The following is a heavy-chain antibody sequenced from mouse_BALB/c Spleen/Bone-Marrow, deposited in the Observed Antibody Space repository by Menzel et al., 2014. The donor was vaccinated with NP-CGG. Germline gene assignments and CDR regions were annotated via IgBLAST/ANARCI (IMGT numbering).Heavy chain of an antibody. J-gene: IGHJ2*01. CDR1: RFTFSNYA. CDR3: ARQENWALDY. CDR2: ISSGGSYT. D-gene: IGHD4-1*01. Sequence: VQLVESGGGLVKPGGSLKLSCAASRFTFSNYAMSWVRQTPEKRLEWVATISSGGSYTYYPDSVKGRFTISRDNSQNTLYLQMSSLRSEDTAMYFCARQENWALDYWGQGTTLTVSS. V-gene: IGHV5-9-3*01.